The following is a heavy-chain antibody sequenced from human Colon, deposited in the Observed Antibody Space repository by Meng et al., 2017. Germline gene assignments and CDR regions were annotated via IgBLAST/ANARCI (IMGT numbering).Heavy chain of an antibody. Sequence: SETLSLTCSVSGYFISSGYYWGWIRQPPGKGLEWIASIYQSGNTYYIPSLTSRVTISMDTSENQFSLRLSSVTAADTAIYYCVRLVVTSSIDFWGQGTLVTVSS. CDR1: GYFISSGYY. D-gene: IGHD2-21*02. V-gene: IGHV4-38-2*02. CDR2: IYQSGNT. CDR3: VRLVVTSSIDF. J-gene: IGHJ4*02.